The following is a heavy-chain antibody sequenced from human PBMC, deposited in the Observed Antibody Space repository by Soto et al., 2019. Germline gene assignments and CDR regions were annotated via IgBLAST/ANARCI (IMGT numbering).Heavy chain of an antibody. V-gene: IGHV1-69*13. D-gene: IGHD5-12*01. CDR3: ARVVGGYSGYDLFRGRIAVAGLFDY. J-gene: IGHJ4*02. CDR2: IIPIFGTA. Sequence: GASVKVSCKASGGTFSSYAISWVRQAPGQGLEWMGGIIPIFGTANYAQKFQGRVTITADESTSTAYMELSSLRSEDTAVYYCARVVGGYSGYDLFRGRIAVAGLFDYWGQGTLVTVSS. CDR1: GGTFSSYA.